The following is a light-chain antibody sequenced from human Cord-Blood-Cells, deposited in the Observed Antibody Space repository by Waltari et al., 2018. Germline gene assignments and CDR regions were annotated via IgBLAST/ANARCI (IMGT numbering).Light chain of an antibody. Sequence: EIVLTPSLATLSVSPGERATLSCRASQSVSSYLAWYQQKPGQAPRLLIYDASNRATGIPTRFSGSGSGTDFTLTISSLEPEDFAVYYCQQRSNWLTFGGGTKVEIK. V-gene: IGKV3-11*01. J-gene: IGKJ4*01. CDR2: DAS. CDR1: QSVSSY. CDR3: QQRSNWLT.